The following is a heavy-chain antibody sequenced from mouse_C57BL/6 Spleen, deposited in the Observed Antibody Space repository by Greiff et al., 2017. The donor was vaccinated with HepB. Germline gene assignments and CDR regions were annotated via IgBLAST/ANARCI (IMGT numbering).Heavy chain of an antibody. J-gene: IGHJ4*01. CDR3: TPITTVVATDYAMDY. CDR2: IDPENGDT. D-gene: IGHD1-1*01. V-gene: IGHV14-4*01. Sequence: EVQLQQSGAELVRPGASVKLSCTASGFNIKDDYMHWVKQRPEQGLEWIGWIDPENGDTEYASKFQGKATITADTSSNTAYLQLSSLTSEDTAVDYGTPITTVVATDYAMDYWGQGTSVTVSS. CDR1: GFNIKDDY.